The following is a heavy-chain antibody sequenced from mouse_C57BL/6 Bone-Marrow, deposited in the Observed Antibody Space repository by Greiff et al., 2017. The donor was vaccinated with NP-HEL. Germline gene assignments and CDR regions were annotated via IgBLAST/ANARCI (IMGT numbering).Heavy chain of an antibody. D-gene: IGHD4-1*01. V-gene: IGHV1-82*01. CDR1: GYAFSGSW. CDR2: IYPGDGAT. CDR3: ATGTYFDY. J-gene: IGHJ2*01. Sequence: QVQLQQSGPELVTPGASVKISCKASGYAFSGSWMNWVKQRPGKGLEWIGRIYPGDGATNYNGKFKGRATLTADKSSSTAYMQLSSLTSEDCAVYFCATGTYFDYWGQGTTLTVSS.